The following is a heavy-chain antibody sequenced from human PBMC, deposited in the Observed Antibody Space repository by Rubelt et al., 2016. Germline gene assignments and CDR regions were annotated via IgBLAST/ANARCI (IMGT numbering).Heavy chain of an antibody. CDR1: GFTFDNYA. CDR2: INWNSGGI. V-gene: IGHV3-9*01. Sequence: RGRSLRLSCAASGFTFDNYAMHWVRQAPGKGLEWVSGINWNSGGIVYADSVKGRFTISRDNAKNSLYLQMNSLRAEDTALYYCASARFGELLGYWGQGTLVTVSS. CDR3: ASARFGELLGY. J-gene: IGHJ4*02. D-gene: IGHD3-10*01.